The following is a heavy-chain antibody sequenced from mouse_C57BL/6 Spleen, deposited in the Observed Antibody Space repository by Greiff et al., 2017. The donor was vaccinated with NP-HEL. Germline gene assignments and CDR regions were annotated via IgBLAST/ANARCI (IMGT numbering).Heavy chain of an antibody. CDR2: ISNGGGST. Sequence: EVKVVESGGGLVQPGGSLKLSCAASGFTFSDYYMYWVRQTPEKRLEWVAYISNGGGSTYYPDTVKGRFTISRDNAKNTLYLQMSRLKSEDTAMYYCARHEDDHDVGYFDVWGTGTTVTVSS. D-gene: IGHD2-4*01. V-gene: IGHV5-12*01. CDR3: ARHEDDHDVGYFDV. CDR1: GFTFSDYY. J-gene: IGHJ1*03.